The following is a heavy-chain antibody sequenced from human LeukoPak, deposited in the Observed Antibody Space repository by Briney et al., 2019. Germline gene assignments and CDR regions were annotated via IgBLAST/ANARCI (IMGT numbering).Heavy chain of an antibody. J-gene: IGHJ4*02. CDR2: IYYSGTT. CDR3: ARQDLAVSGIDY. D-gene: IGHD6-19*01. CDR1: SGSISSGSHY. V-gene: IGHV4-39*01. Sequence: PSETLALTCTVSSGSISSGSHYWGWIRQPPGKGLEWIGSIYYSGTTYYSPSVKSRVTISLDKSKDQFSLKLNFVTAADTAVYYCARQDLAVSGIDYWGQGTLVTVSS.